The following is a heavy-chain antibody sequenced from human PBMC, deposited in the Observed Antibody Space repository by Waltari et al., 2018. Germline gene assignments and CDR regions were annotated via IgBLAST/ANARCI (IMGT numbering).Heavy chain of an antibody. J-gene: IGHJ3*02. CDR2: IYHSGST. D-gene: IGHD1-26*01. V-gene: IGHV4-38-2*01. CDR1: GYSISSGYY. CDR3: ARALVGATRIAFDI. Sequence: QVQLQESGPGLVKPSETLSLTCAVSGYSISSGYYWGWIRQPPGKGLEWIGSIYHSGSTSYNPSLKSRVTISVDTSKNQFSLKLSSVTAADTAVYYCARALVGATRIAFDIWGQGTMVTVSS.